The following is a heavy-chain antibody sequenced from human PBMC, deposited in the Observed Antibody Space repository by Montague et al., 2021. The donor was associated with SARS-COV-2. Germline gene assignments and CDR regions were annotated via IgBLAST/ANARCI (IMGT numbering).Heavy chain of an antibody. D-gene: IGHD3-22*01. CDR3: ARDGVIVDDSHGFDL. Sequence: SLRLSCAASGFTFSSYCMHWVRQAPGKGLVWVSRITHDGSDTFYADSVKGRFTISRDNAKNMLYLRMNSLTPEDTAVYYCARDGVIVDDSHGFDLWGQGTMVTVSS. J-gene: IGHJ3*01. V-gene: IGHV3-30*04. CDR2: ITHDGSDT. CDR1: GFTFSSYC.